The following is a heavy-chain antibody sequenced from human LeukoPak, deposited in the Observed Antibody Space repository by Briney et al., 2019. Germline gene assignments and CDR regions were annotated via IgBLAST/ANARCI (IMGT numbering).Heavy chain of an antibody. J-gene: IGHJ4*02. CDR3: ATLVEMATIDYYFDY. Sequence: GSLRLSCAASGFTFSSYEMNWVRQAPGKGLEWVSYISSSGSTIYYADSVKGRFTISRDNAKNSLYLQMNSLRAEDTAVYYCATLVEMATIDYYFDYWGQGTLVTVSS. D-gene: IGHD5-24*01. V-gene: IGHV3-48*03. CDR1: GFTFSSYE. CDR2: ISSSGSTI.